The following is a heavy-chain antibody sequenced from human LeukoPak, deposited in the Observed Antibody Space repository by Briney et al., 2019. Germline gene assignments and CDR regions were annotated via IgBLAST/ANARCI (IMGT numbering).Heavy chain of an antibody. CDR3: ARDREAAAGNYFDY. CDR2: IYYSGST. V-gene: IGHV4-59*12. Sequence: PSETLSLTCTVSGGSISSYYWSWIRQPPGKGLEWIGYIYYSGSTNYNPSLKSRVTISVDKSKNQFSLKLSSVTAADTAVYYCARDREAAAGNYFDYWGQGTLVTVSS. J-gene: IGHJ4*02. CDR1: GGSISSYY. D-gene: IGHD6-13*01.